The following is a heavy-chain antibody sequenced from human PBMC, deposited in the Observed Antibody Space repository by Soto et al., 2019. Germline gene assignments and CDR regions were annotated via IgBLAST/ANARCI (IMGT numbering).Heavy chain of an antibody. J-gene: IGHJ5*02. D-gene: IGHD3-10*01. CDR3: AKTQGELMWFGESTSNWFDP. CDR2: IYNTGKT. V-gene: IGHV4-30-4*01. CDR1: DGSITNGDHP. Sequence: TLSLTCTVSDGSITNGDHPWNWIRQSPGKCLEWIGNIYNTGKTNYNPSLKSRLTMLIDTSKNQFSLKLTSVTAADSGVYFCAKTQGELMWFGESTSNWFDPWGQGTLVTAPQ.